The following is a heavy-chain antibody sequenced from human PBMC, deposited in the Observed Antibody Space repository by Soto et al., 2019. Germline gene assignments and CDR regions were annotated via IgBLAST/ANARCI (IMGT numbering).Heavy chain of an antibody. Sequence: ASVKVSCKASGYTFTGYYMHWVRQAPGQGLEWMGWINPNSGGTNYAQKFQGRVTMTRDTSISTAYMELSRLRSDDTAVYYCATVGGRARGSSGYYDTFDYWGQGTLVTVSS. CDR1: GYTFTGYY. CDR2: INPNSGGT. D-gene: IGHD3-22*01. J-gene: IGHJ4*02. V-gene: IGHV1-2*02. CDR3: ATVGGRARGSSGYYDTFDY.